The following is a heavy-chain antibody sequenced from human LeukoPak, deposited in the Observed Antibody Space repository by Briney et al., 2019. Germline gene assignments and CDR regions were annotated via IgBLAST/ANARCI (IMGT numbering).Heavy chain of an antibody. Sequence: GGSLRLSCAAAGFTFSSYAMHWVRQAPGKGLEYVSAISSNGGYTYYANSVKGRFTISRDNSKNTLYLQMGSLRGEDMAVYYCEAETVGATRSFDIWGQGTMVTVSS. CDR3: EAETVGATRSFDI. V-gene: IGHV3-64*01. D-gene: IGHD1-26*01. J-gene: IGHJ3*02. CDR2: ISSNGGYT. CDR1: GFTFSSYA.